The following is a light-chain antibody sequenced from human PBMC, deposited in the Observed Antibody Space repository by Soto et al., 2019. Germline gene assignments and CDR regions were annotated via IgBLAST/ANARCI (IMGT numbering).Light chain of an antibody. CDR3: QQSHSTLAV. J-gene: IGKJ2*01. CDR1: QSISSY. V-gene: IGKV1-39*01. Sequence: DIQMTQSPSSLSASVGDRVTITCRASQSISSYLNWYQQKPGKAPKLLIYAASSLQSGVPSRFSGSGSGTDFTLTISSLQPEDFATYYCQQSHSTLAVFGQGTKLEIK. CDR2: AAS.